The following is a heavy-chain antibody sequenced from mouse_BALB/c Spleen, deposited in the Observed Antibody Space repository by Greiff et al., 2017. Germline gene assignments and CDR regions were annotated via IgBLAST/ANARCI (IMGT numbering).Heavy chain of an antibody. CDR1: GFTFSDYY. CDR3: ARGLFDY. Sequence: EVQGVESGGGLVKPGGSLKLSCAASGFTFSDYYMYWVRQTPEKRLEWVATISDGGSYTYYPDSVKGRFTISRDNAKNNLYLQMSSLKSEDTAMYYCARGLFDYWGQGTTLTVSS. V-gene: IGHV5-4*02. CDR2: ISDGGSYT. J-gene: IGHJ2*01.